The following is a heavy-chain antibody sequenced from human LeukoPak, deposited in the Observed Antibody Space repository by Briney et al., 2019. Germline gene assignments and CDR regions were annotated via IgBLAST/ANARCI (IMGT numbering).Heavy chain of an antibody. CDR1: GFIFSSYE. J-gene: IGHJ4*02. V-gene: IGHV3-48*03. CDR3: ARDSESGWSDY. Sequence: AGGSLRLSCAASGFIFSSYEMDWVRQAPGKGLAWVSYISSSGSTIYYADSVKGRFTISRDNAKNSLYLQMNSLRAEDTAVYYCARDSESGWSDYWGQGTLVTVSS. D-gene: IGHD6-19*01. CDR2: ISSSGSTI.